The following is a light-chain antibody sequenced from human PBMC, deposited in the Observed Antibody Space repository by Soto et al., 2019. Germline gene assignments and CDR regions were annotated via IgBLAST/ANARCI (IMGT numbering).Light chain of an antibody. CDR1: QSVGNN. J-gene: IGKJ4*01. CDR3: QQYSDWPLT. V-gene: IGKV3-15*01. Sequence: EXXVTXXXXTLSVSPGERATLSCRASQSVGNNFAWYQQKPGQAPRLLIFATSTRATGVPARFSGSGSGTEFTLTISSLQSEDFAVYYCQQYSDWPLTFGGGTKVEIE. CDR2: ATS.